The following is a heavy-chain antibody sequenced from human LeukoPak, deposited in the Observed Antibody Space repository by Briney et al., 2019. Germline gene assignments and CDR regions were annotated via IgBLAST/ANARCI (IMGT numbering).Heavy chain of an antibody. V-gene: IGHV4-59*01. J-gene: IGHJ6*02. CDR3: ARDDEGPGDYGGYGMDV. D-gene: IGHD4-17*01. CDR1: GGSISSYY. Sequence: SETLSLTCTVSGGSISSYYWSWIRQPPGKGLEWIGYIYYSGSTNYNPSLKSRVTISVDTSKNQFSLKLSSVTAADTAVYYCARDDEGPGDYGGYGMDVWGQGTTVTVSS. CDR2: IYYSGST.